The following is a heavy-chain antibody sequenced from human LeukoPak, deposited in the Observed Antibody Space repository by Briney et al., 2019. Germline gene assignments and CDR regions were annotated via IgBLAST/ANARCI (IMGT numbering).Heavy chain of an antibody. CDR1: GYTFTSYW. J-gene: IGHJ3*02. V-gene: IGHV5-51*01. CDR3: ARPTDYGPHAFDI. CDR2: IYPGDSDT. D-gene: IGHD4-17*01. Sequence: GESLKISCKASGYTFTSYWIAWVRQMPGKGLEWMGIIYPGDSDTRYSPSFQGQVTISADKSISTAYLQWSSLKASDTAMYYCARPTDYGPHAFDIWGQGTMVTVSS.